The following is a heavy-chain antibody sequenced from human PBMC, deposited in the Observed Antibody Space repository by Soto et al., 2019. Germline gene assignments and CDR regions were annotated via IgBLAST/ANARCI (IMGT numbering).Heavy chain of an antibody. CDR2: IYYSGST. D-gene: IGHD3-10*01. V-gene: IGHV4-59*01. J-gene: IGHJ5*02. Sequence: SETLSLTCTVSGGSISSYYWGWIRQPPGKGLEWIGYIYYSGSTNYNPSLKSRVTISVDTSKNQFSLKLSSVTAADTAVYYCARGRILWFGELSEGNWFDPWGQGTLVTVSS. CDR1: GGSISSYY. CDR3: ARGRILWFGELSEGNWFDP.